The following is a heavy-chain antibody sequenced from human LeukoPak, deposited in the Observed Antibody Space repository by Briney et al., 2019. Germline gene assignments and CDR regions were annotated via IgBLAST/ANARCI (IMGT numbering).Heavy chain of an antibody. D-gene: IGHD3-10*01. Sequence: SKTLSLTCTVSGGSISSYYWSWIRQPPGKGLEWIGYIYYSGSTNYNPSLKSRVTISVDTSKNQFSLKLSSVTAADTAVYYCARESYYGSGSYYSRLYYYYGMDVWGQGTTVTVSS. J-gene: IGHJ6*02. CDR2: IYYSGST. CDR3: ARESYYGSGSYYSRLYYYYGMDV. CDR1: GGSISSYY. V-gene: IGHV4-59*01.